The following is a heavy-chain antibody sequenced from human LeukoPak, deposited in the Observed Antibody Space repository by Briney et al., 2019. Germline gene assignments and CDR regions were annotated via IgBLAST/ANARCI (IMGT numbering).Heavy chain of an antibody. J-gene: IGHJ4*02. CDR1: EFTFSSYA. CDR2: ISSSGANT. V-gene: IGHV3-23*01. Sequence: GGSLRLSCAASEFTFSSYAMSWVRQAPGKGLEWVSSISSSGANTYYADSVKGRFTISRDNSKNTLYLQMSSLRVEDTAVYYCAKRDRPCSGDCSAPHYFDYWGQGTLVTVSS. CDR3: AKRDRPCSGDCSAPHYFDY. D-gene: IGHD2-21*02.